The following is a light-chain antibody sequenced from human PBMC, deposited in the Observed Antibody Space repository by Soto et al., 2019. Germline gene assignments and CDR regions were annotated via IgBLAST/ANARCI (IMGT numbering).Light chain of an antibody. Sequence: DIVMTQSPDSRAVSLVERATINCKSIQSVLYSSNNKNYLAWYQQKPGQPPKLLIYWASTRESGVPDRFSGSGSGTDFTLKISRVEADDFGLYCCMQDAQDPITFGQGTRLEIK. CDR3: MQDAQDPIT. J-gene: IGKJ5*01. V-gene: IGKV4-1*01. CDR2: WAS. CDR1: QSVLYSSNNKNY.